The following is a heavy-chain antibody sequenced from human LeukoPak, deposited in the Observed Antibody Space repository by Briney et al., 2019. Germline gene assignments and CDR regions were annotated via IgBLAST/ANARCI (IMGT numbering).Heavy chain of an antibody. D-gene: IGHD3-10*01. Sequence: SETLSLTCAVYGGSFSGYYWGWIRQPPGKGLEWIGSIYYSGSTYYNPSLKSRVTISVDTSKNQFSLKLSSVTAADTAVYYCARHRWFGELLALDWFDPWGQGTLVTVSS. CDR1: GGSFSGYY. V-gene: IGHV4-39*01. CDR3: ARHRWFGELLALDWFDP. CDR2: IYYSGST. J-gene: IGHJ5*02.